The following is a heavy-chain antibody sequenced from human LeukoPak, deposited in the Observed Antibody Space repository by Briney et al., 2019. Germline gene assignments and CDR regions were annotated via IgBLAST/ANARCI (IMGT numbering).Heavy chain of an antibody. D-gene: IGHD2-15*01. CDR1: GFTFSSYG. Sequence: GRSLRLSCAASGFTFSSYGMHWVRQAPGKGLEWVAVISYDGSNKYYADSVKGRFTISRDNSKNTLYLQMNSLRAEDTAVYYCARGDVVVAAIYGMDVWGQGTTVTVSS. CDR3: ARGDVVVAAIYGMDV. J-gene: IGHJ6*02. CDR2: ISYDGSNK. V-gene: IGHV3-30*03.